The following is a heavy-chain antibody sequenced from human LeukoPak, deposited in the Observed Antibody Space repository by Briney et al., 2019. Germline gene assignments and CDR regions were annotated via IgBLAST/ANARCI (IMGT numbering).Heavy chain of an antibody. CDR3: ARAEMATILDY. CDR2: IYYSGST. D-gene: IGHD5-24*01. J-gene: IGHJ4*02. CDR1: GGSISSSSYY. V-gene: IGHV4-39*07. Sequence: PSETLSLTCTVSGGSISSSSYYWGWIRQPPGKGLEWIGSIYYSGSTYYNPSLKSRVTISVDTSKNQFSLKLSSVTAADTAVYYCARAEMATILDYWGQGTLVTVSS.